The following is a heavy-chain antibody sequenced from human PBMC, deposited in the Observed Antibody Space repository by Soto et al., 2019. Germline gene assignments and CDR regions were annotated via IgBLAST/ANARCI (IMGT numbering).Heavy chain of an antibody. Sequence: SQTLSLTCTASGGSISSYYWSWIRQPPGKRLEWIGYIYYSGSTNYNPSLKSRVTISVDTSKNQFSLKLSSVTAADTAVYYCARVGSYYFSGSKYYFHYWCPGPLGTLST. J-gene: IGHJ4*02. V-gene: IGHV4-59*01. CDR1: GGSISSYY. D-gene: IGHD1-26*01. CDR2: IYYSGST. CDR3: ARVGSYYFSGSKYYFHY.